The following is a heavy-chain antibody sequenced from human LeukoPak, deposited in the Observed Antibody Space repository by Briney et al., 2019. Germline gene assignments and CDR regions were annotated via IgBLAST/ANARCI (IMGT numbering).Heavy chain of an antibody. D-gene: IGHD6-19*01. J-gene: IGHJ4*02. CDR2: IYTSGST. V-gene: IGHV4-4*07. Sequence: SETLSLTCTVSGGSISSYYWSWIRQPAGKGLEWIGRIYTSGSTNYNPSLKSRVTMSVDTSKNQFSLKLSSVTAADTAVYYCARDHHKKQWLVRNEMYYFDYWGQRTLVTVSS. CDR1: GGSISSYY. CDR3: ARDHHKKQWLVRNEMYYFDY.